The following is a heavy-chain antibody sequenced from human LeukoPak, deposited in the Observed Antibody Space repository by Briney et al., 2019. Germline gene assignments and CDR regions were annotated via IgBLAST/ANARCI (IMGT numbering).Heavy chain of an antibody. V-gene: IGHV3-23*01. CDR2: ISGSGGST. CDR3: AKQGFYFDY. Sequence: GGSLRLSCAASGFTFSDYYMNWIRQAPGKGLEWVSAISGSGGSTYYADSVKGRFTISRDNSKNTLYLQMNSLRAEDTAVYYCAKQGFYFDYWGQGTLVTVSS. J-gene: IGHJ4*02. CDR1: GFTFSDYY.